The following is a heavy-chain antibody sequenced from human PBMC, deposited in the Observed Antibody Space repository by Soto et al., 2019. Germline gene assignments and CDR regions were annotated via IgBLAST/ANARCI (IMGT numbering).Heavy chain of an antibody. CDR1: GGSISQYY. D-gene: IGHD3-10*01. Sequence: QVQLQESGPGLVKPSETLSLSCGVSGGSISQYYWSWIRQPAGKGLEWIGRIYSGGSTNYNPSLESRGTMSVDTSTNKCALKLSSVTAADTAGYYCARGPGGFGDFSLDYWGQGTLVTVSS. J-gene: IGHJ4*02. CDR3: ARGPGGFGDFSLDY. CDR2: IYSGGST. V-gene: IGHV4-4*07.